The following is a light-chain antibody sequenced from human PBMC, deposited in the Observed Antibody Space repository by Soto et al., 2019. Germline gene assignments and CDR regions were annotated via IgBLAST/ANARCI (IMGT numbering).Light chain of an antibody. CDR1: QSVNSNY. V-gene: IGKV3-20*01. CDR3: QQYGNSGVT. CDR2: GVS. J-gene: IGKJ3*01. Sequence: TQSPSTLSGSVGDRVTITCRAGQSVNSNYLAWHQQKPGQAPRLLIYGVSSRATGIPDRFSGSGSGTDFTLTISRLEPEDFAVYYCQQYGNSGVTFGPGTKVDIK.